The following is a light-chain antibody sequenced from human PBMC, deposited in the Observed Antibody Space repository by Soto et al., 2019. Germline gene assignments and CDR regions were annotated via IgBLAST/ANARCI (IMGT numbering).Light chain of an antibody. CDR3: QQRSNWPRGT. V-gene: IGKV3-11*01. CDR2: DAS. Sequence: IVLTQSPGTLSLSPVERATLSCMASQSVSSSYLAWYQQKPGQAPRLLIYDASNRATGIPARFSGSGSGTDFTLTISSLEPEDFAVYYCQQRSNWPRGTFGQGTRLEIK. J-gene: IGKJ5*01. CDR1: QSVSSSY.